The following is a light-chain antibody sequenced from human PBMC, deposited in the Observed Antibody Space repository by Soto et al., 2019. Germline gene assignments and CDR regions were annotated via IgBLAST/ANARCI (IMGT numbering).Light chain of an antibody. V-gene: IGKV1-9*01. CDR3: QQLNSYPWT. J-gene: IGKJ1*01. CDR2: AAS. CDR1: QGITSY. Sequence: QLTQSPSSLSASVGDRVTITCRASQGITSYLAWYQQKPGKAPKLLIYAASTLQSGVPSRFSGSGSGTDFTLTISSLQPEDFATYYCQQLNSYPWTFGQGTKVEIK.